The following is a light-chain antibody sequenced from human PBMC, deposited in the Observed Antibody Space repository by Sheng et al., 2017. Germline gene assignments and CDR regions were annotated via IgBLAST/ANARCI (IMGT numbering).Light chain of an antibody. Sequence: DIQMTQSPSTLSASVGDRVTITCRASQSVGSWLAWYQQKAGKAHKPLISLASSLESGVTSRFSGSGSGTEFTLTINSLQPDDFATYYCQQYDTYPWTFGQGTKVEI. V-gene: IGKV1-5*03. CDR2: LAS. CDR3: QQYDTYPWT. CDR1: QSVGSW. J-gene: IGKJ1*01.